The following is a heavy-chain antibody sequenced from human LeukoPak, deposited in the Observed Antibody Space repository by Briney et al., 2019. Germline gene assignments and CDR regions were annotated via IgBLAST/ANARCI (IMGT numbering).Heavy chain of an antibody. V-gene: IGHV5-51*01. D-gene: IGHD2-2*03. CDR3: ARPPSRGYSSSFEY. J-gene: IGHJ4*02. CDR2: IYPDESNI. CDR1: EYSFPTYW. Sequence: GESLKISYKASEYSFPTYWIAWVRQMPEKGLEWMGIIYPDESNIRYSPSFQGQVTISADNSITTAYLQWSSLNDSDTAMYYCARPPSRGYSSSFEYWGQGTLVTVSS.